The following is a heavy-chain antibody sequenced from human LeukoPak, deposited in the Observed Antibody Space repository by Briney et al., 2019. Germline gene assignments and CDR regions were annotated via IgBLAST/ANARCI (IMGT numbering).Heavy chain of an antibody. D-gene: IGHD6-13*01. J-gene: IGHJ4*02. V-gene: IGHV3-7*01. CDR1: GFTFSSYW. Sequence: GGSLRLSCAASGFTFSSYWMSWVRQARGKWLEWVANIKQDGSEKYYVDSVKGRFTISRDNAKNSLYLQMNSLRAGDTAVYYCARDNMRDGGIAEAGTDYWGQGTLVTVSS. CDR2: IKQDGSEK. CDR3: ARDNMRDGGIAEAGTDY.